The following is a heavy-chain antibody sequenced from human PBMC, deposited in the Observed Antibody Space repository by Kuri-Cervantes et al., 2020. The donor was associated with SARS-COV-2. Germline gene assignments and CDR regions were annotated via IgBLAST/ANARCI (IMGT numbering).Heavy chain of an antibody. V-gene: IGHV1-8*01. CDR1: GYTFTSYD. CDR2: INPNSGNT. J-gene: IGHJ3*01. D-gene: IGHD3-3*01. Sequence: ASVKVSCKASGYTFTSYDINWVRQATGQGLEWMGWINPNSGNTGYAQKFQGRVTMTRNTSISTAYMELSSLRSEDTAVYYCATDFLRFLEWFPWGQGTMVTVSS. CDR3: ATDFLRFLEWFP.